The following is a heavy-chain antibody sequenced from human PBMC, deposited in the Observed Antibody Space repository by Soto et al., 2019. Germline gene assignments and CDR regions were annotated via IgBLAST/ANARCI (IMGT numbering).Heavy chain of an antibody. CDR2: IYWDDDK. D-gene: IGHD3-16*01. CDR3: APRRRGSYFDY. V-gene: IGHV2-5*02. J-gene: IGHJ4*02. CDR1: GFSLSTSGVG. Sequence: QITLKESGPTLVKPTQTLTLTCTFSGFSLSTSGVGVGWIRQPPGKALEWLALIYWDDDKRYSPSLKSRLTITXXTSKNQVVLTMTNLDPVDTATYYCAPRRRGSYFDYWGQGTLVTVSS.